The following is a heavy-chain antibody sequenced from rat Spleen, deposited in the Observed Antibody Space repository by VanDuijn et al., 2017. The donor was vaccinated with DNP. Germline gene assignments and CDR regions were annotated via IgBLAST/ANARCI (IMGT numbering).Heavy chain of an antibody. Sequence: QVQLKESGPGLVQPSQTLSLTCTVSGFSLTTNGVSWVRQPPGKGLEWIAAISSGGNTYFNSALKSRLRISRDTSKSQVFLGMNSLQTEDTAIYFCTREREPKNNPYYFDYWGQGVMVTVSS. CDR3: TREREPKNNPYYFDY. D-gene: IGHD1-10*01. J-gene: IGHJ2*01. CDR2: ISSGGNT. V-gene: IGHV2S12*01. CDR1: GFSLTTNG.